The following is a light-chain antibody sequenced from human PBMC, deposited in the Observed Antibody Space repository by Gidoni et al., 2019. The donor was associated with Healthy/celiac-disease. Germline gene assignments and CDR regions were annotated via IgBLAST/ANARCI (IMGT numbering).Light chain of an antibody. CDR1: QSVSSSH. CDR3: QQYGSSPWT. Sequence: EIVLTQSPGTLSLSPGARATLSCRASQSVSSSHLAWYQQKPGQAPRLLIYGASSRATGIPDRFSGSGSGTDFTLTISRLEPEDFAVYYCQQYGSSPWTFGQGTKVEIK. V-gene: IGKV3-20*01. CDR2: GAS. J-gene: IGKJ1*01.